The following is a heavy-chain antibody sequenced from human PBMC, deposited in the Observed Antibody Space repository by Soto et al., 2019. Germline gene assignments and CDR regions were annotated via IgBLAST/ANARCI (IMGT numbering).Heavy chain of an antibody. J-gene: IGHJ3*02. V-gene: IGHV4-34*01. Sequence: SDTLSLTCACYGASFRGYYWSWIRQPPGKGLEWIGEINHSGSTNYNPSLKSRVTISVDTSKNQFSLKLSSVTAADTAVYYCARAHGAFDIWGQGTMVT. CDR2: INHSGST. CDR1: GASFRGYY. CDR3: ARAHGAFDI.